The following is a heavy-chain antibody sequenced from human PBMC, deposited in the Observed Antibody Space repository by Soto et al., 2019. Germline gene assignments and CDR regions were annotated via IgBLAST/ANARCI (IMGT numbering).Heavy chain of an antibody. CDR3: ARVPDCSSTSCYYYYGMDV. V-gene: IGHV3-30-3*01. CDR1: GFTFSSYA. D-gene: IGHD2-2*01. CDR2: ISYDGSNK. J-gene: IGHJ6*02. Sequence: GGSLRHSCAASGFTFSSYAMHWVRQAPGKGLEWVAVISYDGSNKYYADSVKGRFTISRDNSKNTLYLQMNSLRAEDTAVYYCARVPDCSSTSCYYYYGMDVWGQGTTVTVSS.